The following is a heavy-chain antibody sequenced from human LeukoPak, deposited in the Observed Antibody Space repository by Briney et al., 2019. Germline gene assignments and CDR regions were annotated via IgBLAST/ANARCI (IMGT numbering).Heavy chain of an antibody. CDR2: IIPILGIA. D-gene: IGHD4-11*01. V-gene: IGHV1-69*04. J-gene: IGHJ3*02. CDR3: AADRLGGDAFDI. Sequence: GASVKVSCKASGGTFSSYAISWVRQAPGQGLEWMGRIIPILGIANYAQKFQERVTITKDMSTSTAYMELSSLRSEDTAVYYCAADRLGGDAFDIWGQGTMVTVSS. CDR1: GGTFSSYA.